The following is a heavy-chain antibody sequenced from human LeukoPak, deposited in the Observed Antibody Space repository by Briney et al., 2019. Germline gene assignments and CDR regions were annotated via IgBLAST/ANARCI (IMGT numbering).Heavy chain of an antibody. D-gene: IGHD5-18*01. CDR3: AKDQGYSYYYLDY. J-gene: IGHJ4*02. Sequence: SGGSLRLSCAASGFTFNSHAMSWVRQAPGKGLEWVSGINGNGASTYYSDSVKGRFTISRDNSKNTVYLLMSSLRAEGTAVYYCAKDQGYSYYYLDYWGQGTLVTVSS. CDR2: INGNGAST. V-gene: IGHV3-23*01. CDR1: GFTFNSHA.